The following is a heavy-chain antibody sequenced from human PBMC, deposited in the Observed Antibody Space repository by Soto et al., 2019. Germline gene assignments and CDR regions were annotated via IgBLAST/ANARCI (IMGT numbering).Heavy chain of an antibody. CDR2: IIPIFGTA. V-gene: IGHV1-69*13. CDR3: ARGKQYQLRKYNRFAP. J-gene: IGHJ5*02. D-gene: IGHD2-2*01. CDR1: GGTFSSYA. Sequence: GASVKVSCKASGGTFSSYAISWVRQAPGQGLEWMGGIIPIFGTANYAQKFQGRVTITADEYTSTAYMELSSLRSEDTAVYYCARGKQYQLRKYNRFAPRGQGTLVTVYS.